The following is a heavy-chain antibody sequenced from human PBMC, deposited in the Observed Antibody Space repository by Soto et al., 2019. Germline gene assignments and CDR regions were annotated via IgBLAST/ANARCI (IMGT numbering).Heavy chain of an antibody. D-gene: IGHD2-2*01. Sequence: PSETLSLTCTVSGGSISSSSYYWGWIRQPPGKGLEWIGSIYYSGSTYYNPSLKSRVTITVETSKNQYPLKLSSVTAADTAVYYCARRATRTAGYCSRTSCSTPYYFDYWGQGTLVTVSS. V-gene: IGHV4-39*01. CDR2: IYYSGST. CDR1: GGSISSSSYY. CDR3: ARRATRTAGYCSRTSCSTPYYFDY. J-gene: IGHJ4*02.